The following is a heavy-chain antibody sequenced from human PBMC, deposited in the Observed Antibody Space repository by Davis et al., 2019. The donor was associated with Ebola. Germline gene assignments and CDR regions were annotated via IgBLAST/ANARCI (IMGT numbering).Heavy chain of an antibody. V-gene: IGHV4-39*07. CDR1: GGSISSSSYY. Sequence: PSETLSPTCTVSGGSISSSSYYWGWIRQPPGKGLEWIGSIYYSGSTYYNPSLKSRVTISVDTSKNQFSLKLSSVTAADTAVYYCARERSGYPFDYWGQGTLVTVSS. CDR2: IYYSGST. D-gene: IGHD5-12*01. CDR3: ARERSGYPFDY. J-gene: IGHJ4*02.